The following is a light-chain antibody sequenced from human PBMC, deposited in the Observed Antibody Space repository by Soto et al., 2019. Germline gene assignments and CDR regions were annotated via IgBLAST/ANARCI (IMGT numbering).Light chain of an antibody. CDR1: QDIGSQ. V-gene: IGKV1-12*01. Sequence: DIQMTQSPSSMSASVGDRVTITCRASQDIGSQLGWYQQKPGKAPKLLIHSASTLQRGVQFRFSGSGSGTEFTLTISSLQSEDFATYYCQQVKTFPRTFGQGTKVEIE. CDR2: SAS. CDR3: QQVKTFPRT. J-gene: IGKJ1*01.